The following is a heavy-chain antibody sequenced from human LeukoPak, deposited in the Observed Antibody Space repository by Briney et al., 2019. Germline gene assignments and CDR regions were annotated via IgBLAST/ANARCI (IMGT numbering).Heavy chain of an antibody. CDR3: AKDRGDGYAPYY. V-gene: IGHV3-30*02. CDR2: IRYDGSNK. D-gene: IGHD5-24*01. J-gene: IGHJ4*02. Sequence: GGSLRLSCAASGFTFSSYGMHWVRQAPGKGLEWVAFIRYDGSNKYYADSVKGRFTISRDNSRNTLYLQMNSLRAEDTPVYYCAKDRGDGYAPYYWGQGTLVTVSS. CDR1: GFTFSSYG.